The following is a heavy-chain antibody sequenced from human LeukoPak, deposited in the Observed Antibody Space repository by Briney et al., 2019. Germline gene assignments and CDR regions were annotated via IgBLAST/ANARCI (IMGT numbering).Heavy chain of an antibody. Sequence: RIGYIYYSGSTYYNPSLKSRVTISVDTSKNQFSLKLSSVTAADTAVYYCARDGEWLVRGRDVWGQGTTVTVSS. D-gene: IGHD6-19*01. CDR3: ARDGEWLVRGRDV. J-gene: IGHJ6*02. V-gene: IGHV4-31*02. CDR2: IYYSGST.